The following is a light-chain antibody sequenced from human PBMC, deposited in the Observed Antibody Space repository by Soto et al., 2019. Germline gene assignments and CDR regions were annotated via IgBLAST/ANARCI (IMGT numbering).Light chain of an antibody. CDR3: AAWDDRLSGPV. CDR1: GSNVGASYD. CDR2: NTN. J-gene: IGLJ1*01. V-gene: IGLV1-44*01. Sequence: QLVLTQPPSVSGAPGQTITMSCTGSGSNVGASYDVHWYQLLPGMAPKLLIYNTNQGPSGVPDRFSGSKSGTSASLAISGLQSGDEADYYCAAWDDRLSGPVFGTGTKLTVL.